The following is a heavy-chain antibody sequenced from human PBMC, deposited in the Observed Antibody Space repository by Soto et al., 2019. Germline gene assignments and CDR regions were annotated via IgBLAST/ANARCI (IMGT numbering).Heavy chain of an antibody. V-gene: IGHV3-23*01. D-gene: IGHD6-6*01. Sequence: GGSLRLSCAASGFTFSSYAMSWVRQAPGKGLEGVSAISGSGGSTYYADSVKGRFTISRDNSKNTLYRQMNSLRAEDTAVYYWSEHIAARRFWGQGTLVTVSS. CDR3: SEHIAARRF. CDR2: ISGSGGST. CDR1: GFTFSSYA. J-gene: IGHJ4*02.